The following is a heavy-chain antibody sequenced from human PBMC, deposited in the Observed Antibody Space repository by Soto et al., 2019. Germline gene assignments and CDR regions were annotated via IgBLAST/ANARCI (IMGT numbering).Heavy chain of an antibody. CDR3: ATQAVAGATGHGMDV. CDR2: LIPISGSA. J-gene: IGHJ6*02. CDR1: GGTFNNYG. Sequence: QVQLVQSGAEVKKPGSSVKVSCKASGGTFNNYGISWVRQAPGQGLEWMGGLIPISGSAKYTELFRGRITITADTATSTAYMERSSLKSEDTAVYYCATQAVAGATGHGMDVWGQGTTVTVSS. D-gene: IGHD6-13*01. V-gene: IGHV1-69*06.